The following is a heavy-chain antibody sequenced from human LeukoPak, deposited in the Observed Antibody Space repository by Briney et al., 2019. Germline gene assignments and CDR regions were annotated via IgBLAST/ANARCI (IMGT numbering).Heavy chain of an antibody. CDR2: ITGDGNRT. D-gene: IGHD5-12*01. CDR3: ARESSDYDTLDF. J-gene: IGHJ4*02. V-gene: IGHV3-64*02. Sequence: PGGSLRLSCAASGFTFGSFALHWVRQAPGKGLEYVSAITGDGNRTHYAGSVKGRFTISRDNSKNTLYLQTGTLRPGGMAVYYCARESSDYDTLDFWGQGTLVTVSS. CDR1: GFTFGSFA.